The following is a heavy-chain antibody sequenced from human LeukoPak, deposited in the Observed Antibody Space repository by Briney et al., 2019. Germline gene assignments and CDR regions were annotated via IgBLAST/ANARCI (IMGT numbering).Heavy chain of an antibody. CDR3: ASKWELLY. Sequence: GASVKVSCKAPGGTFSSYAISWVRQAPGQGLEWMGWINAGNGNTKYSQKFQGRVTITRDTSASTAYMELSSLRSEDTAVYYCASKWELLYWGQGTLVTVSS. V-gene: IGHV1-3*01. CDR1: GGTFSSYA. CDR2: INAGNGNT. J-gene: IGHJ4*02. D-gene: IGHD1-26*01.